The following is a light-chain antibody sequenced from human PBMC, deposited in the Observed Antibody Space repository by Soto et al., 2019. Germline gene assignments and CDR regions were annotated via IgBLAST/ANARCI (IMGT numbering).Light chain of an antibody. J-gene: IGLJ1*01. CDR3: SSYTSSNTFYV. CDR1: SSDVGGYNY. CDR2: EVT. Sequence: QSVLTQPASVSGSPGQSITISCTGTSSDVGGYNYVSWYQQHPGKAPKLMIYEVTNRPSGVSNRFSGSKSGNTASLTISGLHAEDEADYYCSSYTSSNTFYVFGTGTKVTVL. V-gene: IGLV2-14*01.